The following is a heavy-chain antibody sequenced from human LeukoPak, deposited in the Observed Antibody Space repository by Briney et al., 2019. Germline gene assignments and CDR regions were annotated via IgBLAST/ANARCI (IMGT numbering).Heavy chain of an antibody. CDR3: ARHSRQWGGDY. CDR1: GGSISSSSYY. J-gene: IGHJ4*02. D-gene: IGHD1-26*01. V-gene: IGHV4-39*01. Sequence: SETLSPTCTVSGGSISSSSYYWGWIRQPPGKGLEWIGSIYYSGSTYYNPSLKSRVTISVDTSKNQFSLKLSSVTAADTAVYYCARHSRQWGGDYWGQGTLVTVSS. CDR2: IYYSGST.